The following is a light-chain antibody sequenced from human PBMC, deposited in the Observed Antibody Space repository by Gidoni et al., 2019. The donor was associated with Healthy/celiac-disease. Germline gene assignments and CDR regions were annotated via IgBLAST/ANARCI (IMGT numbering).Light chain of an antibody. CDR3: YSAADNNPV. V-gene: IGLV3-27*01. CDR1: VLAKKY. Sequence: SYELTQPSSVSVSPGQTARITCSGDVLAKKYARWFQQKPVQAPVLVIYKDSERPSGIPYRFSGSSSWTTVTLTLSGAQVEDEADYYCYSAADNNPVFGGGTKLTVL. CDR2: KDS. J-gene: IGLJ2*01.